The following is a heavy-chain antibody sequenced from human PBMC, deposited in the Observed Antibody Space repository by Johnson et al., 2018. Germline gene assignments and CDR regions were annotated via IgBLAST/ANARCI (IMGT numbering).Heavy chain of an antibody. Sequence: EVQLLESGADVKKPGESLKISCTGSGYTFTSYWIGWVRQTPGKGLEWMGIIYPDDSDARYSPSFQGQVTISADKSISTAYLQWTSLKASGTAIYYCAKTSLWFGESDAFDIWGQGTMVTVSS. CDR2: IYPDDSDA. V-gene: IGHV5-51*01. J-gene: IGHJ3*02. CDR3: AKTSLWFGESDAFDI. D-gene: IGHD3-10*01. CDR1: GYTFTSYW.